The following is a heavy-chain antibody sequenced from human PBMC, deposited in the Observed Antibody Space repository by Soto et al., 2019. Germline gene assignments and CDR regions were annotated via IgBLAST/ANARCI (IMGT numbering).Heavy chain of an antibody. CDR2: IIPILGIA. CDR3: LRGGSAYYMAV. J-gene: IGHJ6*03. V-gene: IGHV1-69*02. D-gene: IGHD2-15*01. CDR1: GGSFSSYP. Sequence: SVKVYCKASGGSFSSYPISWVLQATGQGLEWMGRIIPILGIANYAQKFQGRVTITADKSTSTAYMELSSLRSEDTAVYYCLRGGSAYYMAVWGKGTTVTVSS.